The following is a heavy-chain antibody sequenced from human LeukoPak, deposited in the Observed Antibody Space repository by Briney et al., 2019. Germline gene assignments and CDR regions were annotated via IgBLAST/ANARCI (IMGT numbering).Heavy chain of an antibody. J-gene: IGHJ4*02. CDR3: ARGGRYCSGGSCYFLDY. Sequence: SETLSLTCAVSGGSISSGGYSWSWIRQPPGKGLEWIGYIYHSGSTYYNPSLKSRVTISVDRSKNQFSLKLSSVTAADTAVYYCARGGRYCSGGSCYFLDYWGQGTLVTVSS. D-gene: IGHD2-15*01. CDR2: IYHSGST. CDR1: GGSISSGGYS. V-gene: IGHV4-30-2*01.